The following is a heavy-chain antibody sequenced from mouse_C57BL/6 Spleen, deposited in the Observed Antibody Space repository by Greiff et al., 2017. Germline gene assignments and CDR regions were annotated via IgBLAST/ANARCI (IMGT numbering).Heavy chain of an antibody. V-gene: IGHV1-18*01. CDR3: ARSYGNYVLFDY. CDR1: GYTFTDYN. Sequence: EVQLVESGPELVKPGASVKIPCKASGYTFTDYNMDWVKQSHGKSLEWIGDINPNNGGTIYNQKFKGKATLTVDKSSSTAYMELRSLTSEDTAVYYCARSYGNYVLFDYWGQGTTLTVSS. J-gene: IGHJ2*01. D-gene: IGHD2-1*01. CDR2: INPNNGGT.